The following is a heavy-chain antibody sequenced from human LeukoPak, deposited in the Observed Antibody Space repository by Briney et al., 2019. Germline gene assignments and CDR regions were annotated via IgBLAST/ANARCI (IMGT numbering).Heavy chain of an antibody. CDR2: ISSSSSTI. CDR1: GFTFSSYS. V-gene: IGHV3-48*01. CDR3: ARDKDIVVVPAAQVNAFDI. J-gene: IGHJ3*02. D-gene: IGHD2-2*01. Sequence: PGGSLRLSCAASGFTFSSYSMNWVRQAPGKGLEWVSYISSSSSTIYYADSVKGRFTISRDNAKNSLYLQMNSLRAEDTAVYYCARDKDIVVVPAAQVNAFDIWGQGTMVTVSS.